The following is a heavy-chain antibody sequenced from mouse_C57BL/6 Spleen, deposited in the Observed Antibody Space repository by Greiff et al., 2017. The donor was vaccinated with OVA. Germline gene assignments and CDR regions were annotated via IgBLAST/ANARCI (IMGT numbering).Heavy chain of an antibody. D-gene: IGHD1-1*02. CDR3: STTTVVPMDWYFDV. CDR2: IDPETGGT. CDR1: GYTFTDYE. Sequence: QVQLQQSGAELVRPGASVTLSCKASGYTFTDYEMHWVKQTPVHGLEWIGAIDPETGGTAYNQKFKGKAILTADKSSRTAYMELRSLTFEDSAVYYCSTTTVVPMDWYFDVWGKGTTVTVSS. J-gene: IGHJ1*03. V-gene: IGHV1-15*01.